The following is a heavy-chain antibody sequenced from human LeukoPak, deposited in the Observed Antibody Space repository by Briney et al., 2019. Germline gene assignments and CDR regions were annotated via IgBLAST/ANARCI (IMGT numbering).Heavy chain of an antibody. CDR2: ISYDGSNK. CDR1: GFTFSSYG. V-gene: IGHV3-30*03. J-gene: IGHJ3*02. D-gene: IGHD4-17*01. CDR3: ARERLDYGDPSTDAFDI. Sequence: GGSLRLSCAASGFTFSSYGMHWVRQAPGKGLEWVAVISYDGSNKYYAGSVKGRFTTSRDNSKNTLYLQMNSLRAEDTAVYYCARERLDYGDPSTDAFDIWGQGTMVTVSS.